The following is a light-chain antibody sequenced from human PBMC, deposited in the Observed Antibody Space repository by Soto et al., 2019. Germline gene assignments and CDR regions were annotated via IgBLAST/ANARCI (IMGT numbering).Light chain of an antibody. CDR2: KAS. CDR1: ESISIW. J-gene: IGKJ1*01. CDR3: QQYKSSST. Sequence: VQMTQSPSTLSASVGDTVTITCRASESISIWLAWDQQKPGKTPNLLINKASSLQSEVPSRFSGSGSGTEFTLTITSLQPDDFGVYYCQQYKSSSTFGQGTKVDI. V-gene: IGKV1-5*03.